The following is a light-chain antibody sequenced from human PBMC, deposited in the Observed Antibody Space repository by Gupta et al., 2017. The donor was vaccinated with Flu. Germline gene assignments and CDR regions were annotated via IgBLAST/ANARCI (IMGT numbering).Light chain of an antibody. J-gene: IGKJ3*01. CDR2: EAS. CDR3: QQLKA. V-gene: IGKV1-9*01. Sequence: DIQLTQSPSFLSASVGDRVTITFRASQGISSYLAWYQQKPGKAPKPLIYEASNLQSGVPSRLSGSGSETEFTRTSRSMKTEDCETDYGQQLKAFGHGTKLDIK. CDR1: QGISSY.